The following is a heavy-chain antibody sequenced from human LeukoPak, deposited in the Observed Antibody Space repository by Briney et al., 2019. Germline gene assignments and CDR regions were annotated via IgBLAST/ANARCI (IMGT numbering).Heavy chain of an antibody. J-gene: IGHJ3*02. Sequence: SQTLSLTCSFSGGVISSSYWSWIRQPSGKGLEWGGFYYYRGSTGCNPSLRSRVPISVDMSKTQSSLKLSSVDAADTAGYYCARSLRDAYNNDVTYAFDIWAQGTMVTVSS. D-gene: IGHD5-24*01. CDR3: ARSLRDAYNNDVTYAFDI. V-gene: IGHV4-59*01. CDR2: YYYRGST. CDR1: GGVISSSY.